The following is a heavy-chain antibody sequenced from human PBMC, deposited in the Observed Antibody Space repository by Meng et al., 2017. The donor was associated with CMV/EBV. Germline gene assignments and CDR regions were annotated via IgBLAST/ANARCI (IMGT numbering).Heavy chain of an antibody. CDR3: ARSDGHNWFDP. CDR1: GFTFSSYS. J-gene: IGHJ5*02. D-gene: IGHD2-21*01. Sequence: GGSLRLSCAASGFTFSSYSMNWVRQAPGKGLEWVSSISSSSSYIYYADSVKGRFTISRDNAKNSLYLQMNSLRAEDTAVYYCARSDGHNWFDPWGQGTLVTVSS. V-gene: IGHV3-21*01. CDR2: ISSSSSYI.